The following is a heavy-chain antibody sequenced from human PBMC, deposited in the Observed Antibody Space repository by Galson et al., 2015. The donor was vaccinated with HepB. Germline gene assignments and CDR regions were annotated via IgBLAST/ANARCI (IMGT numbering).Heavy chain of an antibody. D-gene: IGHD3-10*01. V-gene: IGHV4-39*07. CDR2: IYYSGTT. J-gene: IGHJ4*02. CDR3: ARSYFYGRGSSNGYFDY. Sequence: SETLSLTCIVSGGSVKNNNYYWGWIRQPPGKGLEWIGTIYYSGTTYYKPSLESRVSVSVDSSRNQFSLKLRSATAADTAVYYCARSYFYGRGSSNGYFDYWGQGALVTVSS. CDR1: GGSVKNNNYY.